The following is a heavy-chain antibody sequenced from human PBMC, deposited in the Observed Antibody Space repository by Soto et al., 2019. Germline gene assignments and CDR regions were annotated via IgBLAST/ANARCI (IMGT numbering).Heavy chain of an antibody. Sequence: ASVKVSCKASGYTFTSYDINWVRQATGPGLEWMGWMNPNSGNTDYAQKFQGRVTMTTDTSISTAYMELSSLRSEDTAVYYSARGLTAGFWSGYGRRGMDVWGPGATVNVFS. D-gene: IGHD3-3*01. CDR3: ARGLTAGFWSGYGRRGMDV. CDR2: MNPNSGNT. CDR1: GYTFTSYD. J-gene: IGHJ6*02. V-gene: IGHV1-8*01.